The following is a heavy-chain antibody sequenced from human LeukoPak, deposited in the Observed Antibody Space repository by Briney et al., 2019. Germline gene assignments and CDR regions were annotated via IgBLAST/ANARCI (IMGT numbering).Heavy chain of an antibody. J-gene: IGHJ6*02. D-gene: IGHD6-19*01. CDR3: ARVSVAGNAWYYYGMDV. Sequence: PGGSLRLSCAASGFTFSGYAMHWVRQAPGKGLEWVAVISYDGSNKYYADSVKGRFTISRDNSKNTLYLQMNSLRAEDTAVYYCARVSVAGNAWYYYGMDVWGQGITVTVSS. CDR2: ISYDGSNK. V-gene: IGHV3-30-3*01. CDR1: GFTFSGYA.